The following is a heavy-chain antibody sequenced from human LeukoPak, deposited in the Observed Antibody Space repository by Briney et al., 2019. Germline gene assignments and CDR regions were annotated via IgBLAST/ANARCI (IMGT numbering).Heavy chain of an antibody. CDR2: INPNSGGT. D-gene: IGHD2-15*01. V-gene: IGHV1-2*02. CDR1: GYTFTGYY. CDR3: AKDLRGAWRGSLDY. J-gene: IGHJ4*02. Sequence: GASVKVSCKASGYTFTGYYMHWVRQAPGQGLEWMGWINPNSGGTNYAQKFQGRVTMTRDTSISTAYMELSSLRADDTAIYYCAKDLRGAWRGSLDYCGQGTLVTVSS.